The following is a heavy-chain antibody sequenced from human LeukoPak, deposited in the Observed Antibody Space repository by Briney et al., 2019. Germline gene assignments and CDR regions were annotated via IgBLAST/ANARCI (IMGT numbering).Heavy chain of an antibody. CDR2: INPSGGST. Sequence: GASVKVSCKASGYTFTSYYMHWVRQAHGQGLEWMGIINPSGGSTSYAQKFQGRVTMTRDTSTSTVYMELSSLRSEDTAVYYCAREGGLIVGAKRRAFDIWGQGTMVTVSS. CDR3: AREGGLIVGAKRRAFDI. D-gene: IGHD1-26*01. CDR1: GYTFTSYY. V-gene: IGHV1-46*01. J-gene: IGHJ3*02.